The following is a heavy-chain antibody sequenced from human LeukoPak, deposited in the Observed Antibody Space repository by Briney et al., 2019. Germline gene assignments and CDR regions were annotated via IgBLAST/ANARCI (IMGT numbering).Heavy chain of an antibody. CDR1: GFTFSSYA. J-gene: IGHJ4*02. CDR3: ARGGRVPAAPIYFDY. Sequence: RSLRLSCAASGFTFSSYAMHWARQAPGKGLEWVAVISYDGSNKYYADSVKGRFTISRDNSKNTLYLQMNSLRAEDTAVYYCARGGRVPAAPIYFDYWGQGTLVTVSS. V-gene: IGHV3-30-3*01. D-gene: IGHD2-2*01. CDR2: ISYDGSNK.